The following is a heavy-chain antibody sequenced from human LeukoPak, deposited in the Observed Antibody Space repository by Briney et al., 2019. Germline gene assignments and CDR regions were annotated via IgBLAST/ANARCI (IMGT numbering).Heavy chain of an antibody. CDR1: GFTFSSYA. V-gene: IGHV3-7*01. CDR3: AREPSRIAAREFDY. D-gene: IGHD6-6*01. J-gene: IGHJ4*02. Sequence: GGSLRLSCAASGFTFSSYAMSWVRQAPGKGLEWVANIKQDGSEKYYVDSVKGRFTISRDNAKNSLYLQMNSLRAEDTAVYYCAREPSRIAAREFDYWGQGTLVTVSS. CDR2: IKQDGSEK.